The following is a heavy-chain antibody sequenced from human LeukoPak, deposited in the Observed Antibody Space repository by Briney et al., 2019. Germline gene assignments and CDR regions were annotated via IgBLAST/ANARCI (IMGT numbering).Heavy chain of an antibody. V-gene: IGHV3-48*01. CDR2: ISSSSATI. CDR1: GFIFSGYS. CDR3: ATDREDYDSGGYYLSDASDI. J-gene: IGHJ3*02. D-gene: IGHD3-22*01. Sequence: GGSLRLSCAVAGFIFSGYSMKCVRQAPGKGLEWVSYISSSSATIYHADSVKGRFTVSRDNAKNSLYLQMDSLRVEDTAVYYCATDREDYDSGGYYLSDASDIWGQGTMVTVSS.